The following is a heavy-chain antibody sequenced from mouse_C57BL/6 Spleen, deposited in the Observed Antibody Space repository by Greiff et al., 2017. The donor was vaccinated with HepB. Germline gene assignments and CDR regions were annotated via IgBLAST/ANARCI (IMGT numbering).Heavy chain of an antibody. CDR2: IYPGSGST. J-gene: IGHJ3*01. Sequence: QVQLKESGAELVKPGASVKMSCKASGYTFTSYWITWVKQRPGQGLEWIGDIYPGSGSTNYNEKFKSKATLTVDTSSSTAYMQLSSLTSEDSAVYYCARSNHEAWFAYWGQGTLVTVSA. CDR1: GYTFTSYW. D-gene: IGHD2-5*01. CDR3: ARSNHEAWFAY. V-gene: IGHV1-55*01.